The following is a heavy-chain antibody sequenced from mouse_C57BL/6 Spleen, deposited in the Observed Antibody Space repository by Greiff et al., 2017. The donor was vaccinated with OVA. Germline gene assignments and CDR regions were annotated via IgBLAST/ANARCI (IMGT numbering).Heavy chain of an antibody. Sequence: QVQLQQSGAELVKPGASVKMSCKASGYTFTSYWITWVKQRPGQGLEWIGDIYPGSGSTNYNEKFKSKATLTVDTSSSTSYMQLSSLTSEDSAVYYCALITTVVSRYAMDYWGQGTSVTVSS. D-gene: IGHD1-1*01. CDR2: IYPGSGST. CDR3: ALITTVVSRYAMDY. CDR1: GYTFTSYW. V-gene: IGHV1-55*01. J-gene: IGHJ4*01.